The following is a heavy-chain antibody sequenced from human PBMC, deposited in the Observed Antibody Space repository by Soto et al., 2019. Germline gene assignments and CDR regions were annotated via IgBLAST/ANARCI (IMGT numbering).Heavy chain of an antibody. J-gene: IGHJ3*02. CDR3: ANRGHPYYDSSGFGAYDI. CDR1: GFSLSTTGVG. CDR2: MYWDHDK. Sequence: QITLKESGPPLVKPTQTLTLTCIFSGFSLSTTGVGVGWNRQPPGKALEWLGIMYWDHDKRYSPSLKSRLTFTKDTSKNQVVHTMTNMDPVDTATYYCANRGHPYYDSSGFGAYDIWGQGTMVTVSS. D-gene: IGHD3-22*01. V-gene: IGHV2-5*02.